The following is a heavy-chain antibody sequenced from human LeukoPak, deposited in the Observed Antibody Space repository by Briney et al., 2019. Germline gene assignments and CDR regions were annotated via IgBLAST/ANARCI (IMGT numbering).Heavy chain of an antibody. V-gene: IGHV3-30*18. D-gene: IGHD2-15*01. CDR2: ISYDGSNK. CDR3: AKDQARMSLVVAATPGFDY. Sequence: GGSLRLSRAASGFTFSSYGMHWVRQAPGKGLEWVAVISYDGSNKYYADSVKGRFTISRDNSKNTLYLQMNSLRAEDTAVYYCAKDQARMSLVVAATPGFDYWGQGTLVTVSS. J-gene: IGHJ4*02. CDR1: GFTFSSYG.